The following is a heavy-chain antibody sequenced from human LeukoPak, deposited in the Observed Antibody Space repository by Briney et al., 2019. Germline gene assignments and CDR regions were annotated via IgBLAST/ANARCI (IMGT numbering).Heavy chain of an antibody. CDR3: ARATPGGPMDFDY. V-gene: IGHV4-30-2*06. CDR1: GGSISSGGYY. J-gene: IGHJ4*02. Sequence: SETLSLTCTVSGGSISSGGYYWSWIRQSPGKGLEWIGYIYYSGSTNYNPSLESRVTISVDRSENQFSLKLSSVTAADTAVYYCARATPGGPMDFDYWGQGTLVTVSS. CDR2: IYYSGST. D-gene: IGHD3-10*01.